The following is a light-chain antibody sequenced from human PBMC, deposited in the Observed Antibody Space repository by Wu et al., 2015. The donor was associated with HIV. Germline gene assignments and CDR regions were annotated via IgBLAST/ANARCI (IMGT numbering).Light chain of an antibody. J-gene: IGKJ1*01. V-gene: IGKV3-15*01. CDR3: QQYNRVDGT. CDR1: QSVSSK. CDR2: GAS. Sequence: EIVMTQSPATLSVSPGERATLSCRASQSVSSKLVWYQQRPGQAPRLLIYGASTRATGIPARFSGSGSGTEFTLTISSMQSEDFAVYYCQQYNRVDGTFGQGTKVEIK.